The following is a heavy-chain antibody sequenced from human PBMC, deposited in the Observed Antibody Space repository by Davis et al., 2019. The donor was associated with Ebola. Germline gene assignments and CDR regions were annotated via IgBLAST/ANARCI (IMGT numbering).Heavy chain of an antibody. CDR3: ARGDGYNFFDC. V-gene: IGHV3-48*04. Sequence: GGSLRLSCAASGFTFSNYAMSWVRQAPGKGLEWVSYISSSSHTIYYADSVKGRFTISRDNAKNSLNLQMNSLRAEDTAVYYCARGDGYNFFDCWGQGALVTVSS. D-gene: IGHD5-24*01. J-gene: IGHJ4*02. CDR2: ISSSSHTI. CDR1: GFTFSNYA.